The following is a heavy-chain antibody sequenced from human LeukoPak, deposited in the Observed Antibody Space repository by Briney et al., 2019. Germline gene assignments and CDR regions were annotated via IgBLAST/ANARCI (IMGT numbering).Heavy chain of an antibody. CDR3: ARVILSGYDYALDY. J-gene: IGHJ4*02. D-gene: IGHD3-3*01. Sequence: GRSLRLSCAASGFTFSSYSMNWVRQAPGKGLEWVSYISSSSSTIYYADSVKGRFTISRDNAENSLYLLMNSLRAEDTAVYYCARVILSGYDYALDYWGQGTLVTVSS. V-gene: IGHV3-48*01. CDR1: GFTFSSYS. CDR2: ISSSSSTI.